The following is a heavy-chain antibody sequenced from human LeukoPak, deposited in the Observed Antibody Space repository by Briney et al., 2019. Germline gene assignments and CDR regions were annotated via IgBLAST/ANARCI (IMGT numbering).Heavy chain of an antibody. D-gene: IGHD2-21*01. CDR3: AANTPRVVREDAFDI. J-gene: IGHJ3*02. V-gene: IGHV1-58*02. Sequence: GASVKVSCKASGFTFTSSAMQWVRQARGQRLEWRGWIVVGSGNTNYAQKFQERVTITRDMSTSTAYMELSSLRSEDTAVYYCAANTPRVVREDAFDIWGQGTMVTVSS. CDR2: IVVGSGNT. CDR1: GFTFTSSA.